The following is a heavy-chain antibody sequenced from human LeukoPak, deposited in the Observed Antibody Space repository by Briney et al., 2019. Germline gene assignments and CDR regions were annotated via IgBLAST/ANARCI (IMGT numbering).Heavy chain of an antibody. CDR3: AKDVEKYSGSYLGVFDI. J-gene: IGHJ3*02. V-gene: IGHV3-21*04. CDR1: GFTFSSYS. Sequence: GGSLRLSCAASGFTFSSYSMNWVRQAPGKGLEWVSSISSSSSYIYYADSVKGRFTISRDNSKNTLYLQMNSLRAEDTAVYYCAKDVEKYSGSYLGVFDIWGQETMVTVSS. CDR2: ISSSSSYI. D-gene: IGHD1-26*01.